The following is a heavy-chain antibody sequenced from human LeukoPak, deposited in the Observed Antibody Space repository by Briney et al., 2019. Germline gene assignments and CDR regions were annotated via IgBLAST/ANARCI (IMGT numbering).Heavy chain of an antibody. CDR1: GFTFSSYG. J-gene: IGHJ4*02. Sequence: GGSLRLSCATSGFTFSSYGMHWVRQAPGKGLEWVAFISYDGSNKYYADPVKGRFTISRDNSKNTLYLQMNSLRAEDTAVYYCAKRSAYYDSRGYYFPFEYWGQGTLVTVSS. CDR3: AKRSAYYDSRGYYFPFEY. D-gene: IGHD3-22*01. V-gene: IGHV3-30*18. CDR2: ISYDGSNK.